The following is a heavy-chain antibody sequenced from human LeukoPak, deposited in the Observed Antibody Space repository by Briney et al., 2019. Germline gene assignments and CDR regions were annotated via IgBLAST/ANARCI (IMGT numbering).Heavy chain of an antibody. CDR3: ARQYYYDSSGSNWFDP. CDR2: IYISGST. Sequence: SQTLSLTCTVSGGSITSDSYYWSWIRQPAGTGLEWIGRIYISGSTNYNPSLKSRVTISVDTSKNQFSLKLSSVTAADTAVYYCARQYYYDSSGSNWFDPWGQGTLVTVSS. D-gene: IGHD3-22*01. V-gene: IGHV4-61*02. J-gene: IGHJ5*02. CDR1: GGSITSDSYY.